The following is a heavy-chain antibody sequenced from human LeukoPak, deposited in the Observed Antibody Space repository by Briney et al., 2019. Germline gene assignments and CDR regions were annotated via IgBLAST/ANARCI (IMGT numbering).Heavy chain of an antibody. CDR3: ARAPKRSAAGTLDY. D-gene: IGHD6-13*01. V-gene: IGHV1-2*02. CDR1: GHTFTGYY. Sequence: ASVKVSCKAPGHTFTGYYMHWVRQAPGQGLEWMGWINPNSGGTNYAQKFQGRVTMTRDTSISTAYMELSRLRSDDTAVYYCARAPKRSAAGTLDYWGQGTLVTVSS. CDR2: INPNSGGT. J-gene: IGHJ4*02.